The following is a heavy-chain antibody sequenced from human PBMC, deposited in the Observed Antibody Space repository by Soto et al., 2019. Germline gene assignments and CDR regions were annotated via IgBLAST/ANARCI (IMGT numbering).Heavy chain of an antibody. V-gene: IGHV3-74*03. CDR3: ARVETCNSISCYSVCES. J-gene: IGHJ5*02. CDR1: GFTFSNYW. CDR2: INSDGSST. Sequence: EVQLVESGGGLVQPGGSLRLSCTASGFTFSNYWMHWVRQPPGKGLVWVSRINSDGSSTTYADSVKGRFTISRDNAKNTLYLQMDSLRAEDTAVYYCARVETCNSISCYSVCESWGQGTLVTVSS. D-gene: IGHD2-2*01.